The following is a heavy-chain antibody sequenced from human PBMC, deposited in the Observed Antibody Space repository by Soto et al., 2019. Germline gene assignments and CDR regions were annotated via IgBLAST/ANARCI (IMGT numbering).Heavy chain of an antibody. D-gene: IGHD3-3*01. CDR1: GFTFSSYW. CDR2: INSDGSST. CDR3: CGFSFPGYDFWSGYYKDAEYFQH. V-gene: IGHV3-74*01. Sequence: GGSLRLSCAASGFTFSSYWMHWVRQAPGKGLVWVSRINSDGSSTSYADSVKGRFTISRDNAKKTLYLQMNSLRAEDTAVYYCCGFSFPGYDFWSGYYKDAEYFQHWGQGTLVTVSS. J-gene: IGHJ1*01.